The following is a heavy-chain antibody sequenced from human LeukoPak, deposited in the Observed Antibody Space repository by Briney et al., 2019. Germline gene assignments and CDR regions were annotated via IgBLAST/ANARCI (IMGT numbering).Heavy chain of an antibody. CDR1: EFTVSSNY. CDR2: IYSGGST. D-gene: IGHD1-26*01. CDR3: ARATTAAGMDV. V-gene: IGHV3-66*01. J-gene: IGHJ6*02. Sequence: GGSLRLSCAASEFTVSSNYMSWVRQAPGKGLEWVSVIYSGGSTYYADSVKGGFTISRDNSKNTLYLQMNSLRAEDTAVYYCARATTAAGMDVWGQGTTVTVSS.